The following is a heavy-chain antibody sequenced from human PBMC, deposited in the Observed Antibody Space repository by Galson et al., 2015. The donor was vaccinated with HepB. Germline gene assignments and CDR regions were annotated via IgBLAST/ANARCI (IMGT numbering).Heavy chain of an antibody. V-gene: IGHV1-69*13. Sequence: SVKVSCKASGGTFSSYAISWVRQAPGQGLEWMGGIIPIFGTANYAQKFQGRVTITADESTSTAYMELSSLRSEDTAVYYCARDVRDCSSTSCYRPLFDLWGRGTLVTVSS. D-gene: IGHD2-2*02. CDR3: ARDVRDCSSTSCYRPLFDL. J-gene: IGHJ2*01. CDR2: IIPIFGTA. CDR1: GGTFSSYA.